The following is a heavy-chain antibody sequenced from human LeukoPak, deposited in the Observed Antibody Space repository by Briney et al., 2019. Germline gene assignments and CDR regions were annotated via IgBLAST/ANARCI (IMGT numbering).Heavy chain of an antibody. V-gene: IGHV1-18*01. J-gene: IGHJ4*02. CDR3: ARDGDYGGNWDY. D-gene: IGHD4-23*01. CDR1: GYTFTSYG. Sequence: ASVKVSCKAFGYTFTSYGISWVRQAPGQGLEWMGWISAYNGNTNYPQKLQGRVTMTTDTSTSTAYMELRSLRSDDTAVYYCARDGDYGGNWDYWGQGTLVTVSS. CDR2: ISAYNGNT.